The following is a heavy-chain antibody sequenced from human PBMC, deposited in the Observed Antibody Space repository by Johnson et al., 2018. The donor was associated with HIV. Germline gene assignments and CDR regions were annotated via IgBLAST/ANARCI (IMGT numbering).Heavy chain of an antibody. CDR2: ISYDGSNK. V-gene: IGHV3-30*04. D-gene: IGHD3-22*01. Sequence: VQLVESGGGVVQPGRSLRLSCAASGFTFSSYAMHWVRQAPGKGLEWVAVISYDGSNKYYADSVKGRFTISRDNSKNTVYLRMNTLRAEDTAVYYCARGRGSYYSSAYPTTPTAFDMWGQGTMVTVSS. J-gene: IGHJ3*02. CDR3: ARGRGSYYSSAYPTTPTAFDM. CDR1: GFTFSSYA.